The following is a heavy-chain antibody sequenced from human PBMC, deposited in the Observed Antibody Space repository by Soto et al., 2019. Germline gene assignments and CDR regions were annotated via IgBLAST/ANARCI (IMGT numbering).Heavy chain of an antibody. Sequence: ASVKVSCKASGYSFTSYGISWVRQAPGQGLECMGWISVYNGNTHYAQKFQGRVTMTADTSTSTAYMELRSLRSDDTAVYYCARVEQSPLFQFWGLGTLVTVSS. V-gene: IGHV1-18*04. CDR1: GYSFTSYG. CDR2: ISVYNGNT. J-gene: IGHJ4*02. CDR3: ARVEQSPLFQF. D-gene: IGHD6-19*01.